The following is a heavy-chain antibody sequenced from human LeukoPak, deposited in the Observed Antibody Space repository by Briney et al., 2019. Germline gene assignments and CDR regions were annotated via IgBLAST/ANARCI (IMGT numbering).Heavy chain of an antibody. D-gene: IGHD3-10*01. J-gene: IGHJ4*02. Sequence: SETLSLTCTVSGYSLSSGYYWGWIRQPPGKGLEWIGSIYHSGTTYYNPSLKSRVTISVDTSKNQFSLKLTSVTAADTAVYYCARDQDYYGSGSYWNYWGQGTLVTVSS. CDR1: GYSLSSGYY. V-gene: IGHV4-38-2*02. CDR3: ARDQDYYGSGSYWNY. CDR2: IYHSGTT.